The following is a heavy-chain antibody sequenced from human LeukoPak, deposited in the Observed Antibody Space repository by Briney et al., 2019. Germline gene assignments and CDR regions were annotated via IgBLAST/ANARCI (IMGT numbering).Heavy chain of an antibody. D-gene: IGHD3-10*01. CDR3: ARLSGWFVAF. CDR1: GYVLRSGYF. J-gene: IGHJ1*01. CDR2: VYHNGSA. Sequence: SETLSLMCSVSGYVLRSGYFWSWIRQPPGKGLEWIASVYHNGSAFYNPSLKSRASISVDTSSNQFSLTLTSVSIADTAVYHCARLSGWFVAFWGQGSLVTVSS. V-gene: IGHV4-38-2*02.